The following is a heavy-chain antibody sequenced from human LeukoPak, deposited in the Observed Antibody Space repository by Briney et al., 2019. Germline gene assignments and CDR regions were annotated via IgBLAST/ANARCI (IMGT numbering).Heavy chain of an antibody. CDR1: GFTFSSYS. D-gene: IGHD5-18*01. CDR3: ARAGYIYGYDS. Sequence: PGGSLRLSCAASGFTFSSYSMNWVRQAPGKGLEWVSSISSGSSHIYYADSLKGRFTISRDNAKNSLYLQMNSLRAEDTAVYYCARAGYIYGYDSWGQGTLVIVSS. J-gene: IGHJ5*01. CDR2: ISSGSSHI. V-gene: IGHV3-21*01.